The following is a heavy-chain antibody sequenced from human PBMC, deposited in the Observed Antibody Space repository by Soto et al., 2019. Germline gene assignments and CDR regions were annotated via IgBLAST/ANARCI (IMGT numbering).Heavy chain of an antibody. J-gene: IGHJ4*02. Sequence: EVQLLESGGGFVEPGWSLRLSCAASGFTFSNYPMTWVRQAPGKGLEWISSTSGGGGRTYYADSVKGRFTISRDNSKNALYLQLNSLRAEDTAVYYCAKDRRQSAVAGTSDSDYWGQGTLVTVSS. CDR1: GFTFSNYP. CDR2: TSGGGGRT. CDR3: AKDRRQSAVAGTSDSDY. D-gene: IGHD6-19*01. V-gene: IGHV3-23*01.